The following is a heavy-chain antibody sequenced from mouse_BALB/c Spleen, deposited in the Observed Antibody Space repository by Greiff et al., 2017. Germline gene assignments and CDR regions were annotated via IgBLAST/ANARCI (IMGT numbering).Heavy chain of an antibody. CDR2: IYPGDGDT. D-gene: IGHD1-1*02. CDR1: GYAFSSYW. CDR3: ARGKPLWSNAMDY. Sequence: VQLQESGAELVRPGSSVKISCKASGYAFSSYWMNWVKQRPGQGLEWIGQIYPGDGDTNYNGKFKGKATLTADKSSSTAYMQLSSLTSEDSAVYFCARGKPLWSNAMDYWGQGTSVTVSS. V-gene: IGHV1-80*01. J-gene: IGHJ4*01.